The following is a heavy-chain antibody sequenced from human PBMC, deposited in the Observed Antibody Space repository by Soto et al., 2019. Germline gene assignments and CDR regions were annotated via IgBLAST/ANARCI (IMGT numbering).Heavy chain of an antibody. CDR2: VGGSGFST. D-gene: IGHD3-16*02. V-gene: IGHV3-23*01. Sequence: LRLSCVASGFPFSSFSMSWVRQAPGKGLEWVSSVGGSGFSTYYADSVKGRFTISRDNSKNTLYLQMNSLRAEDTAVYYCAKDSARYYDYVWGSYRYVYFDYWGQGTLVTVSS. CDR1: GFPFSSFS. J-gene: IGHJ4*02. CDR3: AKDSARYYDYVWGSYRYVYFDY.